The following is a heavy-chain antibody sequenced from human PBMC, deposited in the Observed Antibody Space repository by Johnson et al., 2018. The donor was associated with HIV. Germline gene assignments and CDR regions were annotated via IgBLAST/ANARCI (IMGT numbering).Heavy chain of an antibody. D-gene: IGHD2-2*01. Sequence: QVQLVESGGGVVQPGGSLRLSCAASGFTFSSYGMHWVRQAPGKGLEWVAFIRYDGSNKYYADSVKGRFTISRDNSKNTLYLQMNSLRAEDTAVYYCASIEVVPAAQDNDAFDIWGQGTMVTVSS. V-gene: IGHV3-30*02. CDR3: ASIEVVPAAQDNDAFDI. CDR2: IRYDGSNK. CDR1: GFTFSSYG. J-gene: IGHJ3*02.